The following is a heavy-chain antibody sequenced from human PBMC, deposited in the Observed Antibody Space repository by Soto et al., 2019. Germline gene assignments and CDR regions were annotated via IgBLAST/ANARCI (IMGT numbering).Heavy chain of an antibody. CDR3: AGDLQDDY. CDR2: INAGNGNT. CDR1: GYTSTSYA. V-gene: IGHV1-3*01. J-gene: IGHJ4*02. Sequence: ASVKXSCNASGYTSTSYAMHWVRQAPGQRLEWMGWINAGNGNTKYSQKFQGRVIITRDTSASTAYMELSSLRSEDTAVYYCAGDLQDDYWGQGTLVTVSS.